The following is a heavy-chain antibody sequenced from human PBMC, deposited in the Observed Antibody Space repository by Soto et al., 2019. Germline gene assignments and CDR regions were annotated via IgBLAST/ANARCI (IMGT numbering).Heavy chain of an antibody. CDR2: ISGSDNST. CDR3: APMGV. V-gene: IGHV3-23*01. CDR1: GFTFSSFA. Sequence: GGSLRLSCAASGFTFSSFAMSWVRQAPGKGLEWVSAISGSDNSTYYADSVKGRFTISRDNSKNTLYLQMSSLRADDKAVYYCAPMGVWGQGTTVTVSS. J-gene: IGHJ6*02.